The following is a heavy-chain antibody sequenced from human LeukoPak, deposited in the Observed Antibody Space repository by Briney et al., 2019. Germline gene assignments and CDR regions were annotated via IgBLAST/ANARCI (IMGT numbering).Heavy chain of an antibody. CDR3: AKDSVGVAGPDY. CDR2: ISVDGGGT. D-gene: IGHD6-19*01. CDR1: GFTFSMYA. Sequence: GSLRLSCAASGFTFSMYAMSWVRQAPGKGLEWVSVISVDGGGTYYADSVKGRFTISRDNSKSTLYLQMNSLRAEDTAVYYCAKDSVGVAGPDYWGQGSLVTVSS. J-gene: IGHJ4*02. V-gene: IGHV3-23*01.